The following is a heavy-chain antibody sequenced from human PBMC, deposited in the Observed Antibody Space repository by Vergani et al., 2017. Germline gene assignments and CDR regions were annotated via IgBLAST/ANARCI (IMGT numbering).Heavy chain of an antibody. J-gene: IGHJ5*02. CDR3: AHLITIVGVVLPGNWFDP. V-gene: IGHV2-5*01. CDR1: GFSLSTSGVG. Sequence: QITLKESGPTLVKPTQTLTLTCTFSGFSLSTSGVGVGWIRQPPGKALEWLALIYWNDDKRYSPSLKSRLTITKDTSKIPVILTMTNMDTVDTATYYCAHLITIVGVVLPGNWFDPWGQGTLVTVSS. D-gene: IGHD3-3*01. CDR2: IYWNDDK.